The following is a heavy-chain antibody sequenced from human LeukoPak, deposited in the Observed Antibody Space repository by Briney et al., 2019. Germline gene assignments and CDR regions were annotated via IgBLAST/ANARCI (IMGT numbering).Heavy chain of an antibody. CDR1: GYTFTSYY. D-gene: IGHD3-22*01. V-gene: IGHV1-46*01. J-gene: IGHJ4*02. CDR3: ARGRDYYDSSGYAFDY. CDR2: INPSGGST. Sequence: GASVKVSCKASGYTFTSYYMHWVRQAPGQGLEWMGIINPSGGSTSYAQKFQGRVTMTRDTSTSTVYMELSSLRSEDTAVYYCARGRDYYDSSGYAFDYWGQGTLVTVSS.